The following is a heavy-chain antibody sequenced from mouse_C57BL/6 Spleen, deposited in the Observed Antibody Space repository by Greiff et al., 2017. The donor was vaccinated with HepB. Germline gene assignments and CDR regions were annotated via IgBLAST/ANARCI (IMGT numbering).Heavy chain of an antibody. V-gene: IGHV1-81*01. J-gene: IGHJ4*01. D-gene: IGHD2-12*01. CDR3: ASPVMDDAYYYAMDY. CDR1: GYTFTSYG. CDR2: IYPRSGNT. Sequence: QVQLQQSGAELARPGASVKLSCKASGYTFTSYGISWVKQRTGQGLEWIGEIYPRSGNTYYNEKFKGKATLTADKSSSTAYMELRSLTSEDSAVYFCASPVMDDAYYYAMDYWGQGTSVTVSS.